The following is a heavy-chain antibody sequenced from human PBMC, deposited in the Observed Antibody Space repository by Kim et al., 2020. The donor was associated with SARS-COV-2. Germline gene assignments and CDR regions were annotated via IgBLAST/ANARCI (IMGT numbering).Heavy chain of an antibody. D-gene: IGHD2-21*01. CDR1: GGSFSGHY. CDR2: INHSGTT. V-gene: IGHV4-34*01. J-gene: IGHJ4*02. CDR3: ARAAKDLAGNTDWALDS. Sequence: SETLSLTCAVYGGSFSGHYWSWIRQPPGKGLEWIGEINHSGTTNYNPSLKSRVTTISVDTSKNQFSLKLTSVTAADTAVYYCARAAKDLAGNTDWALDSWGQGTRVTVSS.